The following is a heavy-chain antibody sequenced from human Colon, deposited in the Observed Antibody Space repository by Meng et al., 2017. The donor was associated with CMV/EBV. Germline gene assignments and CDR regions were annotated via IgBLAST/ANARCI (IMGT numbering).Heavy chain of an antibody. CDR1: NASLSSGDHP. D-gene: IGHD2-21*02. CDR2: VDWTDDK. J-gene: IGHJ4*02. Sequence: TLSLTCTVTNASLSSGDHPWSWIRQHPGQALEWLARVDWTDDKFYKSSLKTRLTISKDTSKNQVVLTMTDMDPVDTASYFCARVRPYISDWTFDFWGPGILVTVSS. CDR3: ARVRPYISDWTFDF. V-gene: IGHV2-70D*14.